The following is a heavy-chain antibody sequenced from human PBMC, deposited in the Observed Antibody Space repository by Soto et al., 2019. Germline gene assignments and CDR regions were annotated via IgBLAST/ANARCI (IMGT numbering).Heavy chain of an antibody. D-gene: IGHD6-13*01. Sequence: ASVKVSCKASGYTFTSYDINWVRQATGQGLEWMGWMSPNSGNTGYAQKFQGRVTMTRNTSISTAYMELSSLRSEDTAVYYCARVVGEGSSSWYSYYGMDVWGQGTTVTVSS. CDR2: MSPNSGNT. J-gene: IGHJ6*02. CDR1: GYTFTSYD. V-gene: IGHV1-8*01. CDR3: ARVVGEGSSSWYSYYGMDV.